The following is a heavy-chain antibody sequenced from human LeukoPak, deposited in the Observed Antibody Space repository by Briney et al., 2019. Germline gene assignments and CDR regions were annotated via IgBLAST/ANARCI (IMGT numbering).Heavy chain of an antibody. Sequence: HPGGSLRLSCAASGFTFSSYAMHWVRQAPGKGLEWVAVISYDGSNKYYADSVKGRFTISRDNSKNTLYLQMNSLRGEDTAVYYCARGHYYGSGSYYSPCWFDPWGRGTLVTVSS. CDR3: ARGHYYGSGSYYSPCWFDP. CDR1: GFTFSSYA. V-gene: IGHV3-30-3*01. D-gene: IGHD3-10*01. J-gene: IGHJ5*02. CDR2: ISYDGSNK.